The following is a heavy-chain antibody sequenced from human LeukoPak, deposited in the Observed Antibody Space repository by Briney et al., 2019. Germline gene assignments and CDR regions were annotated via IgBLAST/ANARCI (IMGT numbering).Heavy chain of an antibody. Sequence: ASVKVSCKASGYTFSNFGISWVRQAPGQGLEWMGWISGNNDNPNYGQKFQGRFTVTTDSSTSTAYMELRNLRSDNTAVYYCARDGTSTDDYWGQGTLVTVSS. CDR2: ISGNNDNP. J-gene: IGHJ4*02. V-gene: IGHV1-18*01. D-gene: IGHD2-2*01. CDR3: ARDGTSTDDY. CDR1: GYTFSNFG.